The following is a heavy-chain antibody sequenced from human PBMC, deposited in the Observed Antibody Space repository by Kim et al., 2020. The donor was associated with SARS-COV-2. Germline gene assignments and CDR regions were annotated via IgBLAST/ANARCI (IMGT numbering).Heavy chain of an antibody. J-gene: IGHJ4*02. CDR2: ISGSTGST. V-gene: IGHV3-23*01. D-gene: IGHD6-13*01. CDR3: AKGGSWCDY. CDR1: GFTFSSSA. Sequence: GGSLRLSCAASGFTFSSSAMTWVRQAPGKGLEWVSAISGSTGSTYYADSVKGRFAISRDNSKNTLYLQMNSLSADDTAVYYCAKGGSWCDYWGQGTLVTVSS.